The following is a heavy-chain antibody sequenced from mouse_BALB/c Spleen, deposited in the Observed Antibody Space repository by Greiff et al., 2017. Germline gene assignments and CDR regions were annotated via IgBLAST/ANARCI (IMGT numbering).Heavy chain of an antibody. V-gene: IGHV5-9-3*01. CDR1: GFTFSSYA. CDR2: ISSGGSYT. D-gene: IGHD2-14*01. J-gene: IGHJ4*01. Sequence: EVQRVESGGGLVKPGGSLKLSCAASGFTFSSYAMSWVRQTPEKRLEWVATISSGGSYTYYPDSVKGRFTISRDNAKNTLYLQMSSLRSEDTAMYYCARARYDVNAMDYWGQGTSVTVSS. CDR3: ARARYDVNAMDY.